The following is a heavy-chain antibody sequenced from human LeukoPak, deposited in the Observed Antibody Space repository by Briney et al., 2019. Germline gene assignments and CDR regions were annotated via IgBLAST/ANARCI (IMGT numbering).Heavy chain of an antibody. CDR1: GFTLRDYY. CDR2: ISSTGNTI. Sequence: PGGSLRLSCAASGFTLRDYYMSSIRPAPGKGLEWILYISSTGNTIYYAESVKGRFTVSRDSANNSMSLQMTSVRAEDSAVYYCARSSSYFTYFDLWGRDTLVTVSS. CDR3: ARSSSYFTYFDL. V-gene: IGHV3-11*04. D-gene: IGHD2/OR15-2a*01. J-gene: IGHJ2*01.